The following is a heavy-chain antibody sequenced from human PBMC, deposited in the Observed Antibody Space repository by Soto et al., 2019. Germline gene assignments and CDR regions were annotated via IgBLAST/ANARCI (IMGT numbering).Heavy chain of an antibody. CDR3: AREAARSLSWFDP. V-gene: IGHV4-34*01. D-gene: IGHD6-6*01. Sequence: SETLSLTCAVYGGSFSGYYWSWIRQPPGKGLEWIGEINHSGSTNYNPSLKGRVTISVDTSKNQFSLKLSSVTAADTAVYYCAREAARSLSWFDPWGQGTLVTVSS. CDR1: GGSFSGYY. J-gene: IGHJ5*02. CDR2: INHSGST.